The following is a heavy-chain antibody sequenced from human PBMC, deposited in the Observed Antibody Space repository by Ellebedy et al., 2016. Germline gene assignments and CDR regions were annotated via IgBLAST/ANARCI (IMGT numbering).Heavy chain of an antibody. Sequence: GESLKISCAASGFTFSSYGMHWVRQAPGKGLEWVAVISYDGSNKYYADSVKGRFTISRDNSKNTLYLQMNSLRAEDTAVYYCARNHQLELFDYWGQGTLVTVSS. V-gene: IGHV3-30*03. CDR2: ISYDGSNK. CDR3: ARNHQLELFDY. J-gene: IGHJ4*02. D-gene: IGHD1-1*01. CDR1: GFTFSSYG.